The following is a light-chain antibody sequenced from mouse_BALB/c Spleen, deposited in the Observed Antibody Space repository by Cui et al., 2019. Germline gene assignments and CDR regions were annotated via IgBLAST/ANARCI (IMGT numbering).Light chain of an antibody. J-gene: IGKJ5*01. CDR2: RAN. Sequence: DTNITHAPPSMYASLGERVTITCKASQDINGYLSWFQQKPGKSPKTLIYRANRLVDGVPSRFSGSGSGQDYSLTISSLEYEDMGIYYCLQYDEFPLTFGAGTKLELK. CDR1: QDINGY. CDR3: LQYDEFPLT. V-gene: IGKV14-111*01.